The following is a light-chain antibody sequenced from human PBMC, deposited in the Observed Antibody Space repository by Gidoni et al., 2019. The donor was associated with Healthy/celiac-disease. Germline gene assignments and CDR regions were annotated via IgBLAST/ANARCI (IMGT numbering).Light chain of an antibody. V-gene: IGKV4-1*01. J-gene: IGKJ1*01. CDR1: QSVLYSSNNKNY. Sequence: DIVMTQPPDSLAVSLGERATINCKSSQSVLYSSNNKNYLAWYQQKPGQPPKLLIYWASTRESGVPDRFSGSGSGTDFTLTISSLQAEGVAVYYCQQYYSTPQTFGQGTKVEIK. CDR2: WAS. CDR3: QQYYSTPQT.